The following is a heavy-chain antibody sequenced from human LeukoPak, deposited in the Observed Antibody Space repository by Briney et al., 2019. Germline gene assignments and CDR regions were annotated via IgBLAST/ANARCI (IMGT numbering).Heavy chain of an antibody. CDR2: ISGSGGST. D-gene: IGHD6-13*01. V-gene: IGHV3-23*01. Sequence: GGTLRLSCAASGFTFSSYGMSWVRQAPGKGLEWVSAISGSGGSTYYADSVKGRFTISRDNSKNTLYLQMNSLRAEDTAVYYCAKPLGVSWRPFDYWGQGTLVTVSS. J-gene: IGHJ4*02. CDR1: GFTFSSYG. CDR3: AKPLGVSWRPFDY.